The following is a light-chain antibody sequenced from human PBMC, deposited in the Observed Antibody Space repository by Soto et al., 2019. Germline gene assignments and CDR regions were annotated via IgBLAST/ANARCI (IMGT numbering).Light chain of an antibody. V-gene: IGLV2-14*01. CDR2: DVS. J-gene: IGLJ1*01. Sequence: QSVLTQPASVSGSPGQSITLSCTGTSSDVGGYNYVSWYQQHPGKAPKLMIYDVSNRPSGVSNRFSGSKSGNTASLTISGLQAEDEADYYCSSYTSSSTPVFGTGTQVTV. CDR1: SSDVGGYNY. CDR3: SSYTSSSTPV.